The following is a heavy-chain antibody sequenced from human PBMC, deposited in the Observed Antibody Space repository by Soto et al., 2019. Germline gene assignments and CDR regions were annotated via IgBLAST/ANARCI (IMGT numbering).Heavy chain of an antibody. CDR3: ARGVAPYYFDY. D-gene: IGHD2-15*01. V-gene: IGHV1-3*01. CDR2: INAGNGNT. Sequence: ASVKVSCKASGYTSTNYAMHWVPQAPGQRLEWMGWINAGNGNTKYSQKFQGRVTITRDTSASTAYMELSSLRSEDTAVYYCARGVAPYYFDYWGQGTLVTVSS. J-gene: IGHJ4*02. CDR1: GYTSTNYA.